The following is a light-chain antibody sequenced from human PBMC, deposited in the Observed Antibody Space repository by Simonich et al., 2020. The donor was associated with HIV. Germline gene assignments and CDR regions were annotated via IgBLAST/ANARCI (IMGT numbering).Light chain of an antibody. CDR2: EVS. Sequence: QSALTQPASVSGSPGQSFTISCPGPSSDVGSYNLVSWYQQHPGKAPIIMIYEVSKRPSGVSNRFSASKSGNTASLTISGLQAEDEADYYGCSYTGSSTWVFGGGTKLTVL. CDR1: SSDVGSYNL. V-gene: IGLV2-23*02. CDR3: CSYTGSSTWV. J-gene: IGLJ3*02.